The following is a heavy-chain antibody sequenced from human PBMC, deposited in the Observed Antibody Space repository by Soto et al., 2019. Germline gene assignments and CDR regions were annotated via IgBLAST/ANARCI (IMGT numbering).Heavy chain of an antibody. CDR2: IYYSGST. D-gene: IGHD4-17*01. V-gene: IGHV4-61*01. J-gene: IGHJ4*02. CDR1: GGSVSSGSYY. Sequence: QVQLQESGPGLVKPSETLSLTCTVSGGSVSSGSYYWSWIRQPPGKGLEWIGYIYYSGSTNYNPSLKSRVTISVDTSKNQFSLKLSSVTAADTAVYYCARGSDDYGGNYNRRLIDYWGQGTLVTVSS. CDR3: ARGSDDYGGNYNRRLIDY.